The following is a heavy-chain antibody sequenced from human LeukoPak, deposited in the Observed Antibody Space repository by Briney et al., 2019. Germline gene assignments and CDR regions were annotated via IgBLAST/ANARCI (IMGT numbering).Heavy chain of an antibody. D-gene: IGHD6-19*01. CDR1: GGSISTYY. J-gene: IGHJ4*02. Sequence: PSETLSLTCTVSGGSISTYYWNWIRQPPGKGLEWIGYIYYSGSTKYNPSLKSRVTMSVDTSKKHFSLKLSSVTAADTAMYYCARAEYDSAWFDDWGQVTLVTVSS. CDR2: IYYSGST. CDR3: ARAEYDSAWFDD. V-gene: IGHV4-59*01.